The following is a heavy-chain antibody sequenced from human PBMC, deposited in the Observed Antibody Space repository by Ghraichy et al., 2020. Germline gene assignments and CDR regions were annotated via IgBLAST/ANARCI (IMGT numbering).Heavy chain of an antibody. CDR2: INHSGST. J-gene: IGHJ4*02. V-gene: IGHV4-34*01. D-gene: IGHD6-13*01. CDR3: ARLPSPGIAAAPLDY. Sequence: SETLSLTCAVYGGSFSGYYWSWIRQPPGKGLEWIGEINHSGSTNYNPSLKSRVTISVDTSKNQFSLKLSSVTAADTAVYYCARLPSPGIAAAPLDYWGQGTLVTVSS. CDR1: GGSFSGYY.